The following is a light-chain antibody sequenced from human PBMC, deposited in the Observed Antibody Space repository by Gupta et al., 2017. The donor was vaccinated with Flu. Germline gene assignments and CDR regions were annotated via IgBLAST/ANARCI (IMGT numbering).Light chain of an antibody. Sequence: EIVLTQSPATLSVSPGERATLSCRASQSVSSNLAWYQQKPGQAPRLLIYGASTRATGIPARFRGSGSGTEFTLTISSLQSEDFAVYYCQQYNNWPPRDSFGQGTKLEIK. J-gene: IGKJ2*03. CDR3: QQYNNWPPRDS. V-gene: IGKV3-15*01. CDR1: QSVSSN. CDR2: GAS.